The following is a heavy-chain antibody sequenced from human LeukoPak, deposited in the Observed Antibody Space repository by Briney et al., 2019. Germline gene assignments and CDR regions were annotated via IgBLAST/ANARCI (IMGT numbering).Heavy chain of an antibody. V-gene: IGHV4-59*01. CDR3: ARFSTYVGATGFDP. CDR2: IYYSGST. CDR1: GGSISSYY. Sequence: SETLSLTCTVPGGSISSYYWSWIRQPPGKGLEWIGYIYYSGSTNYNPSLKSRVTISVDTSKNQFSLKLSSVTAADTAVYYCARFSTYVGATGFDPWGQGTLVTVSS. D-gene: IGHD1-26*01. J-gene: IGHJ5*02.